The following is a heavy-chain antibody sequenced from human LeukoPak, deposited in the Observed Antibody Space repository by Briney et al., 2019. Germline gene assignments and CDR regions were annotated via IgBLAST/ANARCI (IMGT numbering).Heavy chain of an antibody. J-gene: IGHJ4*01. D-gene: IGHD2-21*02. CDR3: ARVPVVTAIHFDY. CDR2: INPNSGGT. CDR1: GYTFTGYY. Sequence: ASVKVSFKATGYTFTGYYMHWVRQAPGQGLEWMGWINPNSGGTNYAQKFHGRVTMTRDTSISTASMELNRLRSDDRAAYYCARVPVVTAIHFDYCGHRTLVTVSS. V-gene: IGHV1-2*02.